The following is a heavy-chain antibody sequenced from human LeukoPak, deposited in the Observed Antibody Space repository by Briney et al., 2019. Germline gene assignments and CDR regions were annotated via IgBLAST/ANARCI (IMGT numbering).Heavy chain of an antibody. V-gene: IGHV4-38-2*02. D-gene: IGHD4-11*01. J-gene: IGHJ4*02. CDR2: IYHSGSA. Sequence: PSETLSLTCRVSDYYINNGYYWGWIRQPPGKGLEWIASIYHSGSAYYNPSLKSRVTISVDASKNQCTLKLSSVTAADTAVYYCARVAVTTVTKLDYWGQGTLVIVSS. CDR1: DYYINNGYY. CDR3: ARVAVTTVTKLDY.